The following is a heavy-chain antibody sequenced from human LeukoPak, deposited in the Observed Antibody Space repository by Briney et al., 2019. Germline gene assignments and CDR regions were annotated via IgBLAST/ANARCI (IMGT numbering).Heavy chain of an antibody. CDR3: ARRDRYYYGSGSYDY. V-gene: IGHV4-34*01. D-gene: IGHD3-10*01. CDR1: GGSFSGYY. J-gene: IGHJ4*02. CDR2: INHSGST. Sequence: SETLSLTCAVYGGSFSGYYWSWIRQPPGKGLEWIGEINHSGSTNYNPSLKSRVTISVDTSKNQFSLKLSSVTAADTAVYYCARRDRYYYGSGSYDYWGQGTLATVSS.